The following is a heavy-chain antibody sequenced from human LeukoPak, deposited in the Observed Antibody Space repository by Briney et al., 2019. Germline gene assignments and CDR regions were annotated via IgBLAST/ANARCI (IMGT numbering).Heavy chain of an antibody. Sequence: GGSLRLSCAASGFTFINYWMSWVRQAPGKGLEWVANIKQDGSEKYYVDSVKDRFTISRDNAKNSLYLQMNSLRAEDTAVYYCARGKIVGATYFDYWGQGTLVTVSS. D-gene: IGHD1-26*01. CDR2: IKQDGSEK. CDR1: GFTFINYW. CDR3: ARGKIVGATYFDY. J-gene: IGHJ4*02. V-gene: IGHV3-7*01.